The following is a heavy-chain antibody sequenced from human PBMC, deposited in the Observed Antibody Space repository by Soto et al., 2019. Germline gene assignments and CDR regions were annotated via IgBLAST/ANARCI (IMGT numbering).Heavy chain of an antibody. CDR2: INPNSGGT. CDR3: ARGGQWLVGGFDY. J-gene: IGHJ4*02. D-gene: IGHD6-19*01. CDR1: GYTFTGYY. V-gene: IGHV1-2*02. Sequence: ASVKVSCKASGYTFTGYYMHWVRQATGQGLEWMGWINPNSGGTNYAQKFQGRVTMTRDTSISTAYMELSRLRSDDTAVYYCARGGQWLVGGFDYWGQGTLVTVSS.